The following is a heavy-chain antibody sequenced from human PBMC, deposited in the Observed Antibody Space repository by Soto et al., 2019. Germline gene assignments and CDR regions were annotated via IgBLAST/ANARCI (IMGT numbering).Heavy chain of an antibody. CDR2: IYYSGST. D-gene: IGHD6-6*01. Sequence: PSETLSLTCTVSGGSISSGGYYWSWIRQHPGKCLEWIGYIYYSGSTYYNPSLKSRVTIXXXTXXXXXSLXLSXMTXADTAVYYCAGGSSKSWFDPWGQGTLVTVSS. CDR3: AGGSSKSWFDP. V-gene: IGHV4-31*03. J-gene: IGHJ5*02. CDR1: GGSISSGGYY.